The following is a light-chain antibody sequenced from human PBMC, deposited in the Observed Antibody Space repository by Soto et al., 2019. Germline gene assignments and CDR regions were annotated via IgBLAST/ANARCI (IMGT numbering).Light chain of an antibody. CDR2: DAS. CDR1: QNIRSS. J-gene: IGKJ2*01. Sequence: VMTQSPASLSASPVERVTLSCRASQNIRSSLAWYQQRPGQAPRLLIYDASTRATDIPPRFSGGGSGTEFTVPISSLQSEDFAIYYCQQYDIWPPYTFGQGTKVDIK. CDR3: QQYDIWPPYT. V-gene: IGKV3-15*01.